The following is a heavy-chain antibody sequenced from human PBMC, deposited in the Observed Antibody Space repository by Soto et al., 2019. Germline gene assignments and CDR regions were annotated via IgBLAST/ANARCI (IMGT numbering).Heavy chain of an antibody. D-gene: IGHD6-19*01. CDR2: IYSGGST. V-gene: IGHV3-53*01. CDR1: GFTVSSNY. Sequence: GGSLRLSCAASGFTVSSNYMSWVRQAPGKGLEWVSVIYSGGSTYYADSVKGRFTISRDNSKNTLYLQMNSLRAEDTAVYYCARDFRIAVAGPTYYYYYGMDVWGQGTTVTVSS. J-gene: IGHJ6*02. CDR3: ARDFRIAVAGPTYYYYYGMDV.